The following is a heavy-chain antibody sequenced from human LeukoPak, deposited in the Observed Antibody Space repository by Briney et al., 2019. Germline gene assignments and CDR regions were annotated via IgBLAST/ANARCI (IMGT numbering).Heavy chain of an antibody. D-gene: IGHD6-19*01. J-gene: IGHJ6*02. V-gene: IGHV1-3*01. CDR3: ARDLVEGVAGYYYYYGMDV. CDR2: INAGNGNT. Sequence: ASVKVSCKASGYTFTNYAVHWVRQAPGQRLEWMGWINAGNGNTEYSQNFQDRVTITRDTSATTAYMELSSLRSDDTAVYYCARDLVEGVAGYYYYYGMDVWGQGTTVTVSS. CDR1: GYTFTNYA.